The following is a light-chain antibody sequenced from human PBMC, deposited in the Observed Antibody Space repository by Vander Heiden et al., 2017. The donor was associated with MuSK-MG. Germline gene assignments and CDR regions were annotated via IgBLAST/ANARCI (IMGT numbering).Light chain of an antibody. CDR3: QHDADSLFT. CDR1: QSVISRY. J-gene: IGKJ3*01. Sequence: IVLTQSPGTLSLSPGERATLSCRASQSVISRYLAWYQQKPGQAPRVLIYGASNRATGIPDRFSGSGSGTDFTLTISRLEPEDFAVYYCQHDADSLFTFGHGTKVEIK. V-gene: IGKV3-20*01. CDR2: GAS.